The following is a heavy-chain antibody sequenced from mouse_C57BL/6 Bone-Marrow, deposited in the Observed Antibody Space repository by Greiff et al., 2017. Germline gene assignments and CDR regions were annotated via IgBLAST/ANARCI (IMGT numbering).Heavy chain of an antibody. J-gene: IGHJ2*01. Sequence: QVQLQQSGAELARPGASVKLSCKASGYTFTSYGISWVKQRTGKGLEWIGEMYPRSGNTYYNEKFKGQATLTADESSSTAYMELRSLTSEDSAVYFCARWGNWCFDYWGQGTTLTVSS. CDR3: ARWGNWCFDY. V-gene: IGHV1-81*01. D-gene: IGHD4-1*01. CDR2: MYPRSGNT. CDR1: GYTFTSYG.